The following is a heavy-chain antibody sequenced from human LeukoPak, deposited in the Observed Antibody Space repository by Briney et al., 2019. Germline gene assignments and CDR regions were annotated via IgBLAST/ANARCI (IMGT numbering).Heavy chain of an antibody. J-gene: IGHJ4*02. CDR1: GFTFDDYA. CDR2: ISWNSGSI. V-gene: IGHV3-9*01. CDR3: AKSEMATIPYYFDY. D-gene: IGHD5-24*01. Sequence: GRSLRLSCAASGFTFDDYAMHWVRHAPGKGLEWVSGISWNSGSIVYADSVKGRFTISRDNAKNSLYLQMNSLRAEDTALYYCAKSEMATIPYYFDYWGQGTLVTVSS.